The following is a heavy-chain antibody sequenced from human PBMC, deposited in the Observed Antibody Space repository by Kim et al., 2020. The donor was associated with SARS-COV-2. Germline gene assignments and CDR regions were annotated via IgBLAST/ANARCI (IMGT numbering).Heavy chain of an antibody. V-gene: IGHV3-74*03. J-gene: IGHJ4*02. CDR3: FKGVRIGWGDH. D-gene: IGHD2-2*03. Sequence: GGSLRLSCAASGFSFSSYRMNWVRQAPGKGLEWITHISSDGGLRKYADSVKGRFTISRDDACNSLSLQMNNLGVDDTAVYYCFKGVRIGWGDHGGQ. CDR2: ISSDGGLR. CDR1: GFSFSSYR.